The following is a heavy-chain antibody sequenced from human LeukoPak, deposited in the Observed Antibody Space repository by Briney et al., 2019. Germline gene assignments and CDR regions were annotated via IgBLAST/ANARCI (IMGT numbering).Heavy chain of an antibody. V-gene: IGHV3-23*01. CDR3: AKAPLGRCTGVICYYFDY. CDR1: GFTFNNYA. Sequence: PAGSLRFSCAGSGFTFNNYAMIWVRQAPGKELEWVSAINSSDTSTYYADSVKGSFTISRDNSKNTLYLQMNSLRAEDAAVYYCAKAPLGRCTGVICYYFDYWGQGTLVTVSS. CDR2: INSSDTST. D-gene: IGHD2-15*01. J-gene: IGHJ4*02.